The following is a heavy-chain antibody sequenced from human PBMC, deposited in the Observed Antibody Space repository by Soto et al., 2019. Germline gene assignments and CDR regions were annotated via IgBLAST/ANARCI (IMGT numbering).Heavy chain of an antibody. J-gene: IGHJ4*02. CDR2: IDSDDGKT. V-gene: IGHV3-23*01. CDR3: VKAGYTSGLL. D-gene: IGHD6-25*01. Sequence: VQLLESGGGLIQPGGSLRLSCVASGFTFSSYAMNWVRQGPGTGLEWVAVIDSDDGKTYYANAVKGRFPISRDNSKNTLFLQMNSLRVEDTATYYCVKAGYTSGLLWGQGTLVTV. CDR1: GFTFSSYA.